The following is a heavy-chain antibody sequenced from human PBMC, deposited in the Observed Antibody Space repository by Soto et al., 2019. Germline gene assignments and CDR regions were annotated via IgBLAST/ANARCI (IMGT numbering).Heavy chain of an antibody. D-gene: IGHD4-17*01. CDR2: ISAYNGNT. Sequence: ASVKVSCKASVYTFTSYGISWVRQAPGQGLEWMGWISAYNGNTNYAQKLQGRVTMTTDTSTSTAYMELRSLRSDDTAVYYCARDPSDHGDYLFDYWGQGTLVTV. CDR1: VYTFTSYG. CDR3: ARDPSDHGDYLFDY. V-gene: IGHV1-18*01. J-gene: IGHJ4*02.